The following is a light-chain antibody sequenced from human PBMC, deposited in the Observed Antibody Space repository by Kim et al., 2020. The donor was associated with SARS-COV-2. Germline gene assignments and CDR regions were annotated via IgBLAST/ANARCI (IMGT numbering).Light chain of an antibody. Sequence: SYELTQPPSLSVAPGKTARITCGGNNIGSKSVHWYQQKPGQAPVLVIYYDSDRPSGVPERFSGSNSGNTATLTISRVEAGDEADYYCQVWDSSSDHYVF. J-gene: IGLJ1*01. CDR1: NIGSKS. V-gene: IGLV3-21*04. CDR3: QVWDSSSDHYV. CDR2: YDS.